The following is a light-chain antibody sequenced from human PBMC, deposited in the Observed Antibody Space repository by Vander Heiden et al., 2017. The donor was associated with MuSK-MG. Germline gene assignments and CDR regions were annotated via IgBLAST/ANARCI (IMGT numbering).Light chain of an antibody. CDR2: DAS. Sequence: EVVMTQSPATLSLSPGERATVSCRASQSVTNNLAWYQQKPGQAPRLLIYDASTRATGIPARFSGSGSGTEFTLTISSLQSEDSAVYYCQQYKNWWTFGQGTKVEIK. V-gene: IGKV3-15*01. CDR1: QSVTNN. J-gene: IGKJ1*01. CDR3: QQYKNWWT.